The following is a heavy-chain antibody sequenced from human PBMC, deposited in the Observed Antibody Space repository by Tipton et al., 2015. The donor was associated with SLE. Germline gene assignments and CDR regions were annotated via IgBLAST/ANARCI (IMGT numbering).Heavy chain of an antibody. V-gene: IGHV4-59*08. J-gene: IGHJ4*02. CDR1: GVSISSYY. CDR3: ARHYAFTFDY. CDR2: IFYSGTT. D-gene: IGHD2-2*01. Sequence: TLSLTCTVSGVSISSYYWSWIRQPPGKGLEWITFIFYSGTTSYNPSLKSRVTISGDTSKNQLSLKLSSVTAADTAVYYCARHYAFTFDYWGQGTLVTVPS.